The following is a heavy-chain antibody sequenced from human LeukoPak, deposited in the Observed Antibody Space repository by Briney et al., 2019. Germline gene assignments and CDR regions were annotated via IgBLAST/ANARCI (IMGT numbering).Heavy chain of an antibody. CDR1: GYIFTGYY. D-gene: IGHD6-19*01. V-gene: IGHV1-2*02. CDR2: IRHNTGAT. CDR3: ARDRVGSGWPRPFYFEF. J-gene: IGHJ4*02. Sequence: ASVTVSCKRSGYIFTGYYIHWVRQAPGQRLDWLGWIRHNTGATMFAHKFQDRVSMTRDTSIDTAYLELTSLTADDTALYYCARDRVGSGWPRPFYFEFWGQGTLVTVSS.